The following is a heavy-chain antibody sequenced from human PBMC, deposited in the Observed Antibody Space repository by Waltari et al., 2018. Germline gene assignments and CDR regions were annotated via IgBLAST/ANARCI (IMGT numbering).Heavy chain of an antibody. CDR3: ARYSSSWYDAFDI. J-gene: IGHJ3*02. Sequence: QVQLVQSGAEVKKPGASVKVSCKASGYTFTGYYMHWVRQAPGQGLEWMGRINPNSGGTNYAQKFQGRVTITADESTSTAYMELSSLRSEDTAVYYCARYSSSWYDAFDIWGQGTMVTVSS. CDR2: INPNSGGT. V-gene: IGHV1-2*06. D-gene: IGHD6-13*01. CDR1: GYTFTGYY.